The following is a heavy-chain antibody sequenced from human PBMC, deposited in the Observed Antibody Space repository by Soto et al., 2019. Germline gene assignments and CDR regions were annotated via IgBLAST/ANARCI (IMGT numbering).Heavy chain of an antibody. V-gene: IGHV3-23*01. Sequence: GEALRLSCGGSGFPFIRYAMCWVRQAPGTGMEWVSSISVSGDRTFYADSVKGRFTISRDNSRNTLHLQMNSLRAEDTAVYYCPKLEKCSTRSKRQDYWARGTLVPVSS. CDR1: GFPFIRYA. CDR3: PKLEKCSTRSKRQDY. D-gene: IGHD2-2*01. CDR2: ISVSGDRT. J-gene: IGHJ4*02.